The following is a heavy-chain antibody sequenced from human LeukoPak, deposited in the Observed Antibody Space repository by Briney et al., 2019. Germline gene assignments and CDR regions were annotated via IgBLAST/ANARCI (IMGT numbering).Heavy chain of an antibody. CDR3: ARIGYDSSGYYFDY. V-gene: IGHV3-66*01. CDR1: GFPVSSNY. CDR2: IYSGGST. D-gene: IGHD3-22*01. Sequence: GGSLKLSFAASGFPVSSNYMSWVRPAPGKGLEWVSVIYSGGSTYYADSVKGRFTISRDNSKNTLYLQMNSLRAEDTAVYYCARIGYDSSGYYFDYWGQGTLVTVSS. J-gene: IGHJ4*02.